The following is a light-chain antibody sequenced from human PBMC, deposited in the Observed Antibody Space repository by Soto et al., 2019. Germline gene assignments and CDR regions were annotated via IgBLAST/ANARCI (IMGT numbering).Light chain of an antibody. Sequence: EIVLTQSPGTLSLSQGERATLSCRASQSVSSSYLAWYQQKPGQAPRLLIYSVSTRATGVPARFSGSRSGPKFTLTINSLQSEDFAIYYCQPYNNWPLTFGGGTKVDIK. V-gene: IGKV3-15*01. CDR1: QSVSSSY. CDR3: QPYNNWPLT. CDR2: SVS. J-gene: IGKJ4*01.